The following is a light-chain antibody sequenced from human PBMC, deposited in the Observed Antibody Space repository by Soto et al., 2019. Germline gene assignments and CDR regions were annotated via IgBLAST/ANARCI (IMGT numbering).Light chain of an antibody. CDR1: SGHSSFI. V-gene: IGLV4-60*02. CDR3: ETWDSSTRV. J-gene: IGLJ3*02. Sequence: QLVLTQSSSASASLGSSVKLTCTLSSGHSSFIIAWHQQQPGKAPRYLMKIEGSGSYNKGSGVPDRFSGSSSGADRYLTISNLQFEDEADYYCETWDSSTRVFGGGTKVTVL. CDR2: IEGSGSY.